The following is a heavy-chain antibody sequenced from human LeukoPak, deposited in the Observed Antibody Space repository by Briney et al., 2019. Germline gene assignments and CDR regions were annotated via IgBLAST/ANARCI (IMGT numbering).Heavy chain of an antibody. CDR3: ARGAYGSGSYYPDY. CDR1: GFTFTDYY. Sequence: GGXLRLSCAASGFTFTDYYMSWIRQARGKGVEWLSYISSGGRTIYYAASVKVRFTISSDNAKTSLFLQVNSLRAEDTAVYYCARGAYGSGSYYPDYWGQGTLVTVSS. CDR2: ISSGGRTI. D-gene: IGHD3-10*01. V-gene: IGHV3-11*04. J-gene: IGHJ4*02.